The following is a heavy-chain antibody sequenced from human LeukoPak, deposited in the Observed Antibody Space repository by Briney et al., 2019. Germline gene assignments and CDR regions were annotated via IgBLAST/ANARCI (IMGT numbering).Heavy chain of an antibody. CDR2: IYYSGST. Sequence: SETLSLTCTVSGGSISSSSYYWGWIRQPPGKGLEWIGSIYYSGSTYYNPSLKSRVTISVDTSKNQFSLKLSSVTAADTAVYYCARVAARPGSGWFDPWGQGTLVTVSS. CDR1: GGSISSSSYY. CDR3: ARVAARPGSGWFDP. J-gene: IGHJ5*02. V-gene: IGHV4-39*07. D-gene: IGHD6-6*01.